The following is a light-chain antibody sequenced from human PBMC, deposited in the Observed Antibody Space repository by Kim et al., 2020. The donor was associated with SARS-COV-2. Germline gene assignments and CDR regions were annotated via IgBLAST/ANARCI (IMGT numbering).Light chain of an antibody. V-gene: IGLV2-11*01. CDR1: SSDVGAYTY. CDR3: CSYAGKFTYV. CDR2: DVD. J-gene: IGLJ1*01. Sequence: GQSVTISCTGTSSDVGAYTYVAWYQRRPGKAPKVIIHDVDKRPSGVPDRFSGSKSGNTASLTISGLQADDEADYYCCSYAGKFTYVFGTGTKVTVL.